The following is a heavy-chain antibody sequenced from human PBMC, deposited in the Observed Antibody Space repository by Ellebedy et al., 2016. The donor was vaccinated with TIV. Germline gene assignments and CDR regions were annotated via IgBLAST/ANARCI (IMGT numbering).Heavy chain of an antibody. V-gene: IGHV4-39*07. D-gene: IGHD2-21*01. CDR3: ARDPQYVVADGTHY. Sequence: SETLSLXXVVSGGSISSSNYYWGWIRQPPGKGLEWIGSIDYDGTTYYKPSLKSRVTVSADTSKNQFSLKLSSVTAADTAVYYCARDPQYVVADGTHYWGQGTLVTVSS. CDR2: IDYDGTT. J-gene: IGHJ4*02. CDR1: GGSISSSNYY.